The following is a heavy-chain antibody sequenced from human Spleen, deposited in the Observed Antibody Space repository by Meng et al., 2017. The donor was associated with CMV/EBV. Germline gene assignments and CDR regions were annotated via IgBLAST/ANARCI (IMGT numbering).Heavy chain of an antibody. J-gene: IGHJ5*02. Sequence: ASVKVSCKASGYSFTTYGISWVRQAPGQGLEWMGWISPYIGNTDYAQKFQGRVTMTADTSTNTAYMELRSLTSADTAIYYCARFYRLLYLFDPWGQGTLVTVSS. V-gene: IGHV1-18*01. D-gene: IGHD3-9*01. CDR1: GYSFTTYG. CDR2: ISPYIGNT. CDR3: ARFYRLLYLFDP.